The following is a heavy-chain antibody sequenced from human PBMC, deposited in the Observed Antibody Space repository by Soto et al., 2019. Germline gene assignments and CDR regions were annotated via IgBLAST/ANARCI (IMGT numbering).Heavy chain of an antibody. CDR3: ARDPTDSDKGMVVPAKYGMEV. CDR2: IIPFFGRA. CDR1: GGTFSSYA. D-gene: IGHD2-15*01. V-gene: IGHV1-69*12. J-gene: IGHJ6*02. Sequence: QLQLVQSGAEVTKPGSSVKVSCKASGGTFSSYAFSWVRQAPGQGLEWRGGIIPFFGRADYAQKFQGRVTITADESTSTGYMELSSLRPEDTAVYYCARDPTDSDKGMVVPAKYGMEVWGQGTTVTVSS.